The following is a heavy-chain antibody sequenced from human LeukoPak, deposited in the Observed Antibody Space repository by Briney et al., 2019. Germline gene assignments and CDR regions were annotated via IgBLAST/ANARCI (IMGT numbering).Heavy chain of an antibody. CDR2: ISYDGSNK. CDR3: AKYSSSWYYYFDY. Sequence: PGGSLRLSCAASGFTFSSYGMPWVRQAPSKGLEWVAVISYDGSNKYYADSVKGRFTISRDNSKNTLYLQMNSLRAEDTAVYYCAKYSSSWYYYFDYWGQGTLVTVSS. V-gene: IGHV3-30*18. J-gene: IGHJ4*02. CDR1: GFTFSSYG. D-gene: IGHD6-13*01.